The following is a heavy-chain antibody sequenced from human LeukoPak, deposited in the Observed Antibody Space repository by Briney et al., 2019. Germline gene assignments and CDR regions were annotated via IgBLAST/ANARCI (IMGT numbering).Heavy chain of an antibody. Sequence: SETLSLTCTVSGGSISPYYWSWIRQPPGKGLEWIGYIYYSGSTNYNPSLKSRVTISVDTSKSQFSLKLSSATAADTAVYYCARGGGSGRGNWFDPWGQGSLVIVSS. CDR3: ARGGGSGRGNWFDP. CDR1: GGSISPYY. D-gene: IGHD3-10*01. J-gene: IGHJ5*02. V-gene: IGHV4-59*01. CDR2: IYYSGST.